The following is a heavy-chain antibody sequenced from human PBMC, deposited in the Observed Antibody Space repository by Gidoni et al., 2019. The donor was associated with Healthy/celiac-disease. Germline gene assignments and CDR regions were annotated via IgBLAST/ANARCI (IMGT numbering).Heavy chain of an antibody. CDR1: GFPVSSNY. D-gene: IGHD3-22*01. J-gene: IGHJ4*02. CDR3: ARDDPTYYYDSSGRGSLDY. V-gene: IGHV3-66*01. CDR2: IYSGGST. Sequence: EVQLVESGGGLVQPGGSLRLSGAASGFPVSSNYMSWVRQAHGKGLEWVSVIYSGGSTYYADSVNGRFTISRDNSKNTLYLQMNSLRAEDTAVYYCARDDPTYYYDSSGRGSLDYWGQGTLVTVSS.